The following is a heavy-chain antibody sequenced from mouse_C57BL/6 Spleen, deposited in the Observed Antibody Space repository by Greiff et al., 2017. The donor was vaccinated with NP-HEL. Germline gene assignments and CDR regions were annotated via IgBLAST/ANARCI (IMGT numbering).Heavy chain of an antibody. CDR3: ARHCKGYYFDY. Sequence: EVKVVESGGDLVKPGGSLKLSCAASGFTFSSYGMSWVRQTPDKRLEWVATISSGGSYTYYPDSVKGRFTISRDNAKNTLYLQMSSLKSEDTAMYYCARHCKGYYFDYWGQGTTLTVSS. J-gene: IGHJ2*01. CDR2: ISSGGSYT. D-gene: IGHD1-3*01. V-gene: IGHV5-6*01. CDR1: GFTFSSYG.